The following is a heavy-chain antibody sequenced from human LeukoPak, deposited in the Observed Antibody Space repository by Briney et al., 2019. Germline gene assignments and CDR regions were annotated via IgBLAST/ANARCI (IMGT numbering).Heavy chain of an antibody. D-gene: IGHD3-9*01. CDR1: GFTFSSYV. Sequence: GRSLRLSCAASGFTFSSYVMHWVRQAPGKGLEWVAIISYDGSNEYYADSVKGRFTISRDNAKNSLYLQMNSLRAEDTAVYYCVRDYENLTGSKTRFHYWGQGTLVTVSS. V-gene: IGHV3-30*04. CDR3: VRDYENLTGSKTRFHY. CDR2: ISYDGSNE. J-gene: IGHJ4*02.